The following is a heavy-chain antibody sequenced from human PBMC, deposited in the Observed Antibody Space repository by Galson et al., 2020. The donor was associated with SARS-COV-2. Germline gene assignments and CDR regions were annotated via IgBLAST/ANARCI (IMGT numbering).Heavy chain of an antibody. J-gene: IGHJ4*02. Sequence: ASVKVSCKASGYTFTGYYMHWVRQAPGQGLEWMGWINPNSGGTNYAQKFQGRVTMTRDTSISTAYMELSRLRSDDTAVYYCAHHRGVPGCSSTSCHPAPPEYWGQGTLVTVSS. CDR2: INPNSGGT. CDR3: AHHRGVPGCSSTSCHPAPPEY. V-gene: IGHV1-2*02. CDR1: GYTFTGYY. D-gene: IGHD2-2*01.